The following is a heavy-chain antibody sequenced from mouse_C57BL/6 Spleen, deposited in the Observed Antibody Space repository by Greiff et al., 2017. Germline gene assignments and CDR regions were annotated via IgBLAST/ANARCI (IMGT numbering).Heavy chain of an antibody. D-gene: IGHD1-1*02. V-gene: IGHV1-66*01. Sequence: QVQLQQSGPELVKPGASVKISCKASGYSFTSYYIHWVKQRPGQGLEWIGWIYPGSGNTKYNEKFKGKATLTADTSSSTAYMQLISLTSEDSTVYYCARRGGGSYYAMDYWGQGTSVTVSS. CDR3: ARRGGGSYYAMDY. CDR2: IYPGSGNT. CDR1: GYSFTSYY. J-gene: IGHJ4*01.